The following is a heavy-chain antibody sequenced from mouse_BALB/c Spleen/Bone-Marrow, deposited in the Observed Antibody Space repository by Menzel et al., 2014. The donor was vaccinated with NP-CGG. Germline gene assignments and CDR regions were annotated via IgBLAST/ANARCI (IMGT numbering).Heavy chain of an antibody. CDR2: IDPANGNT. J-gene: IGHJ3*01. D-gene: IGHD2-2*01. Sequence: VQLQQSGAELVKPGASVKLSCAASGFNIKDTYMHWVKQRPEQGLEWIGRIDPANGNTKYDPKFQGKATITADTSSNTAYLQLSSLTSEDTAVYYCARWLPLAYWGQGTLVTVSA. CDR3: ARWLPLAY. CDR1: GFNIKDTY. V-gene: IGHV14-3*02.